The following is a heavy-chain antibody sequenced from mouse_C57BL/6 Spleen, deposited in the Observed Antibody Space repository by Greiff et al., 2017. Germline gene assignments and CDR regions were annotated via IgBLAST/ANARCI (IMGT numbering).Heavy chain of an antibody. J-gene: IGHJ4*01. CDR1: GFSLTSYG. CDR3: ARYDLYYYAMDY. CDR2: IWGVGST. Sequence: QVQLQQSGPGLVAPSQSLSITCTVSGFSLTSYGVDWVRQSPGKGLEWLGEIWGVGSTNSNSALKSRLSISKDNSKSQVFLKMHSLQTNDTARYYCARYDLYYYAMDYWGQGTSVTVSS. V-gene: IGHV2-6*01. D-gene: IGHD2-12*01.